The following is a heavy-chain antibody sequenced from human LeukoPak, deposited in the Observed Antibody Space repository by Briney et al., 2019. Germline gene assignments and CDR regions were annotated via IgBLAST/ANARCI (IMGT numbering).Heavy chain of an antibody. V-gene: IGHV3-53*01. CDR3: AAGDYDTSGYHY. J-gene: IGHJ4*02. CDR1: GLTVRSNY. CDR2: IYSGGST. D-gene: IGHD3-22*01. Sequence: GGSLRLSCVASGLTVRSNYMSWVRQAPGKGLEWVSVIYSGGSTHYTDSVKGRFTISRDISKNTLYLQMDSLTAEDTAVYYCAAGDYDTSGYHYWGQGTLVTVSS.